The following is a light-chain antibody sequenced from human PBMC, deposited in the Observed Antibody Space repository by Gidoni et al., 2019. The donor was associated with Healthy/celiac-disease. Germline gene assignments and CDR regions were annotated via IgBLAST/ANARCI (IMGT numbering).Light chain of an antibody. J-gene: IGKJ2*02. CDR1: QSVSSY. V-gene: IGKV3-11*01. CDR3: QQRSNWPPWT. Sequence: EIVLTQSPATLSLSPGYRATLSCRASQSVSSYLAWYQQKPGQAPRLLIYDASTRATGIPARFSGSGSGTDFTLTISSLEPEDFAVYYCQQRSNWPPWTFGQGTKLEIK. CDR2: DAS.